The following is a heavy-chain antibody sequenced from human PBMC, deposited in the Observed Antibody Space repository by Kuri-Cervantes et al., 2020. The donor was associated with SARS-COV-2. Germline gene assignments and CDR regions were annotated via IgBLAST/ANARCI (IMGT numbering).Heavy chain of an antibody. V-gene: IGHV4-4*07. J-gene: IGHJ6*03. Sequence: SETLSLTCTVSGGSISSYYWSWIRQPAGKGLEWIGRIYTSGSTNYNLSLKSRITMSVDTSKNQFSLKLSSMTAADTAVYYCARGYYYYYYMDVWGKGTTVTVSS. CDR1: GGSISSYY. CDR3: ARGYYYYYYMDV. CDR2: IYTSGST.